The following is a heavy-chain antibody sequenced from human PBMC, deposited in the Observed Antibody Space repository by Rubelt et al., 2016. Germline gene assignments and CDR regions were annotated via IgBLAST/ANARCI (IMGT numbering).Heavy chain of an antibody. J-gene: IGHJ2*01. D-gene: IGHD4-17*01. Sequence: QVQLQESGPGLVTPSETLSLTCTVSGGPIRSGSYYWAWIRQSPGKGLEWIGSFSYSGRTYYNPSLKSRDTISEDTSKNQCSLKLSSVTAADTAAYYWASSTVTNRYWYFDLWGRGTLVTVSS. CDR2: FSYSGRT. V-gene: IGHV4-39*07. CDR3: ASSTVTNRYWYFDL. CDR1: GGPIRSGSYY.